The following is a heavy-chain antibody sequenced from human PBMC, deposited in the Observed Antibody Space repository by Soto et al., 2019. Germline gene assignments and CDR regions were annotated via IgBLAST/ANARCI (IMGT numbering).Heavy chain of an antibody. CDR1: GGTFSSYT. D-gene: IGHD2-15*01. V-gene: IGHV1-69*02. CDR3: ASCSGGSCYSPYYYYGMDV. CDR2: IIPILGIA. Sequence: QVQLVQSGAEVKKPGSSVKVSCKASGGTFSSYTISWVRQAPGQGLEWMGRIIPILGIANYAQKFQGRVTITADKSTSTAYMELSSLRSEDTAVYYCASCSGGSCYSPYYYYGMDVWGQGTTVTVSS. J-gene: IGHJ6*02.